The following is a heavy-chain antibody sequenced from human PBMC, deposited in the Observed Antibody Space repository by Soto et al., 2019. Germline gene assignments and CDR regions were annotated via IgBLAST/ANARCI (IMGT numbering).Heavy chain of an antibody. Sequence: EVQLLESGGGLVQPGGSLRLSCAASGFTFGTYAMSWVRQAPEKGLEWVSAISGGDGVTWYADSAKGRFTISRDNSKNTVFLQMNRLRVEDTAIYYCAKDRNYPRDDFDDWGQGTLVTVSS. CDR2: ISGGDGVT. J-gene: IGHJ4*02. CDR3: AKDRNYPRDDFDD. V-gene: IGHV3-23*01. CDR1: GFTFGTYA. D-gene: IGHD1-7*01.